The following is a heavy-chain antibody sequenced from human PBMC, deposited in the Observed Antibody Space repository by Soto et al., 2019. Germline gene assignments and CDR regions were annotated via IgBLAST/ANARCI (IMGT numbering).Heavy chain of an antibody. CDR1: GGSFSGYY. D-gene: IGHD2-15*01. CDR2: INHSGST. CDR3: ARGNCSGGSCYYYGYYYYMDV. V-gene: IGHV4-34*01. J-gene: IGHJ6*03. Sequence: QVQLQQWGAGLLKPSETLSLTCAVYGGSFSGYYWSWIRQPPGKGLEWIGEINHSGSTNYNPSLKSRVTISVDTSRYQFSLKLSSVAAADTAVYYCARGNCSGGSCYYYGYYYYMDVWGKGTTVTVSS.